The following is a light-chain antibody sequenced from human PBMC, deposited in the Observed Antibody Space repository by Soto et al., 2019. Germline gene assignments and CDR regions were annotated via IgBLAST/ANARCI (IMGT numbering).Light chain of an antibody. Sequence: EVVLTQSPATLSLSPGERATLSCRASQSVSIYLAWYQQRPGQAPRLLIYDTSNSAPGIPARFRGSGSGTDFTLTISSLEPEDFAVYYCQQRQHWPPITFGQGTRLEIK. CDR3: QQRQHWPPIT. V-gene: IGKV3-11*01. CDR1: QSVSIY. CDR2: DTS. J-gene: IGKJ5*01.